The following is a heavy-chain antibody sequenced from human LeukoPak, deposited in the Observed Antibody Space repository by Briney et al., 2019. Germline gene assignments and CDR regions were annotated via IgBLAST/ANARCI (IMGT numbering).Heavy chain of an antibody. CDR2: IYHSGST. V-gene: IGHV4-39*07. D-gene: IGHD3-22*01. CDR1: GGSISSSSYY. CDR3: ARVIFPPDYDSSGYYYLPYYFDY. J-gene: IGHJ4*02. Sequence: SETLSLTCTVSGGSISSSSYYWGWIRQPPGKGLEWIGSIYHSGSTYYNPSLKSRVTISVDTSKNQFSLKLSSVTAADTAVYYCARVIFPPDYDSSGYYYLPYYFDYWGQGTLVTVSS.